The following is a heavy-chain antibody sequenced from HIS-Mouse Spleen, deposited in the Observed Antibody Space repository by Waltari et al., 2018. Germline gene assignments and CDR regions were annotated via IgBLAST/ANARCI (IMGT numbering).Heavy chain of an antibody. CDR1: GYSISRGYY. CDR3: ARDSWAYAIEYFQH. J-gene: IGHJ1*01. Sequence: QVQLQESGPGLVKPSETLSPTCPVPGYSISRGYYWGWIRQPPGKGLGWIGSIYHSGSTYYNPSLKSRVTISVDTSKNQFSLKLSSVTAADTAVYYCARDSWAYAIEYFQHWGQGTLVTVSS. V-gene: IGHV4-38-2*02. D-gene: IGHD2-8*01. CDR2: IYHSGST.